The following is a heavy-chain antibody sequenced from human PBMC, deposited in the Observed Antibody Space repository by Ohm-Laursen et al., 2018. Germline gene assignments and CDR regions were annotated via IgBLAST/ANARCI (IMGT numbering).Heavy chain of an antibody. CDR1: GFTFSNYE. D-gene: IGHD3-3*01. CDR3: AKRRNDFWSGYGCMDV. V-gene: IGHV3-48*03. J-gene: IGHJ6*02. CDR2: ISSGGSTI. Sequence: SLRLSCAASGFTFSNYEMNWVRQAPGKGLEWVSYISSGGSTIYYADSVKGRFTISRDNSKNTLYLQMNSLRAEDTAVYYCAKRRNDFWSGYGCMDVWGQGTTVTVSS.